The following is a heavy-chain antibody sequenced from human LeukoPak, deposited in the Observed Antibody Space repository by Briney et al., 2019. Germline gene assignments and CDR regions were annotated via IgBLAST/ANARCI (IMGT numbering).Heavy chain of an antibody. V-gene: IGHV3-7*01. CDR1: GFTFSSYW. CDR2: IKQDGSEK. Sequence: GGSLRLSCAASGFTFSSYWMSWVRQAPGKGLEWVANIKQDGSEKYYVDSVKGRFTISRDNAKNSLYLQMNSLRAEDTAMYYCARGLDEGIAAAGDYWGQGTLVTVSS. CDR3: ARGLDEGIAAAGDY. D-gene: IGHD6-13*01. J-gene: IGHJ4*02.